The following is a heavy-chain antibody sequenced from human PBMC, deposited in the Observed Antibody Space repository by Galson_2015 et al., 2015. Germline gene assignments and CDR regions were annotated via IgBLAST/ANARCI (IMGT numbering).Heavy chain of an antibody. CDR3: ARDKAVDYYDSRRIDAFDI. J-gene: IGHJ3*02. CDR2: ISSSSSYI. D-gene: IGHD3-22*01. V-gene: IGHV3-21*01. CDR1: GFTFSSYS. Sequence: SLRLSCAASGFTFSSYSMNWVRQAPGKGLEWVSSISSSSSYIYYADSVKGRFTISRDNAKNSLYLQMNSLRAEDTAVYYCARDKAVDYYDSRRIDAFDIWGQGTMVTVSS.